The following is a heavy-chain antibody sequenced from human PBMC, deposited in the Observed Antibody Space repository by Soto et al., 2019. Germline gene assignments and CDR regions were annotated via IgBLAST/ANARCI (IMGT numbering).Heavy chain of an antibody. CDR2: INAGNGNT. CDR3: ARSGGTYGGYYFDY. V-gene: IGHV1-3*01. J-gene: IGHJ4*02. Sequence: QVQLVQSGAEVKKPGASVKVSCKASGYTFTSYAMHWVRQAPGQRLEWMGWINAGNGNTKYSQKFQGRVTITRDTSASTAYMELSSLRSEDTAVYYCARSGGTYGGYYFDYWGQGTLVTVSS. D-gene: IGHD2-15*01. CDR1: GYTFTSYA.